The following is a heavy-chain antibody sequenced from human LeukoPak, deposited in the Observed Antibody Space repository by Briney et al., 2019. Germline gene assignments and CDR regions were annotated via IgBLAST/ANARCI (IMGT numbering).Heavy chain of an antibody. CDR1: GFTVSSNY. CDR3: ARDSHKGF. V-gene: IGHV3-66*01. J-gene: IGHJ4*02. CDR2: IYSGGSI. Sequence: GGSLRLSCAASGFTVSSNYMSWVRQAPGKGLEWISVIYSGGSIYYADCVKGRFTSSRDNSKNTVYLQVNSLRVEDTAVYFCARDSHKGFWGQGVLVTVSS.